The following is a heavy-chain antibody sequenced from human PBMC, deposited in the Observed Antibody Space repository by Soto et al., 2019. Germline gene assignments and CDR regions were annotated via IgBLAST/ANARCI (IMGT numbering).Heavy chain of an antibody. V-gene: IGHV3-23*01. D-gene: IGHD3-3*01. Sequence: GGSLRLSCAASGFTFSSYAMSWVRQAPGKGLEWVSAISGSGGSTYYADSVKGRFTISRDNSKNTLYLQMNSLRAEDTAVYYCAKERIFGLVIIGNFDYWGQGTLVTVSS. CDR1: GFTFSSYA. CDR3: AKERIFGLVIIGNFDY. J-gene: IGHJ4*02. CDR2: ISGSGGST.